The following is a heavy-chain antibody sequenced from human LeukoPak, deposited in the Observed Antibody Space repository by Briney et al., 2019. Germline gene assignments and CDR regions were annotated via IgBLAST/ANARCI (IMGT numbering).Heavy chain of an antibody. CDR3: ARVNITEWELRSFDY. V-gene: IGHV4-59*11. J-gene: IGHJ4*02. D-gene: IGHD1-26*01. CDR2: IYYSGST. Sequence: SETLSLTCTVSGGSISSHYGSWIRQPPGKGLEWIGYIYYSGSTNYNPSLKSRVTISVDTSKNQFSLKLSSVTAADTAVYYCARVNITEWELRSFDYWGQGTLVTVSS. CDR1: GGSISSHY.